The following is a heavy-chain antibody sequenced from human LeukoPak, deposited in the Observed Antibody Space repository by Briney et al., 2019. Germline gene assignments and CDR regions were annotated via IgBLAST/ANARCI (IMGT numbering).Heavy chain of an antibody. V-gene: IGHV4-59*01. CDR2: IYYSGST. Sequence: SETLSLTCTVSGGSISTYYWSWIRQPPGKGLEWIGYIYYSGSTNFNPSLKSRVTISVDTSKNQFSLKLNSVTAADTAVYYCARETPIVVVPAAIWFDPWGQGTLVTVSS. J-gene: IGHJ5*02. D-gene: IGHD2-2*01. CDR3: ARETPIVVVPAAIWFDP. CDR1: GGSISTYY.